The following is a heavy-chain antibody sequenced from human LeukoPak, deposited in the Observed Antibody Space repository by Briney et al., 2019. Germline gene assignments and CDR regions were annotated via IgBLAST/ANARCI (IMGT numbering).Heavy chain of an antibody. J-gene: IGHJ6*04. CDR3: AELGITMIGGV. CDR2: ISWNSGSI. Sequence: PGGSLRLSCAASAFTFDDYAMHWVRQATGKGLEWVSGISWNSGSIGYADSVKGRFTISRDNAKNSLYLQMNSLRAEDTAVYYCAELGITMIGGVWGKGTTVTISS. CDR1: AFTFDDYA. V-gene: IGHV3-9*01. D-gene: IGHD3-10*02.